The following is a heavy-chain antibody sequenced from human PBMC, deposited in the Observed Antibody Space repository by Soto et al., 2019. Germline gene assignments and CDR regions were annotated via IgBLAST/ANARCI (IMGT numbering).Heavy chain of an antibody. CDR2: IFHTGTT. CDR1: GASISSHLFY. V-gene: IGHV4-39*01. J-gene: IGHJ4*02. Sequence: SETLSLTCSVSGASISSHLFYWGWIRQPPGKGLEWIGSIFHTGTTSYNPSLKSRLTMSIDTTKNQFSLKVLSVTAADTAIYYGARHRGVATIYDGWGQGTLVTVS. D-gene: IGHD5-12*01. CDR3: ARHRGVATIYDG.